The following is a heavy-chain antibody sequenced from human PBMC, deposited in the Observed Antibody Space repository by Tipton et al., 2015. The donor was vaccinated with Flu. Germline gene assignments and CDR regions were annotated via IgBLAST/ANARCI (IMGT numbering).Heavy chain of an antibody. CDR1: GDSISRGSYY. Sequence: LRLSCTVSGDSISRGSYYYNWIRQPAGEGLEWIGRVYTNTNTNYKASLKSRVTISIDRSKNQFSLRLSSVTAADTAMYYCAREKSIMGYWGQGTLVTVSS. CDR2: VYTNTNT. V-gene: IGHV4-61*02. D-gene: IGHD6-6*01. J-gene: IGHJ4*02. CDR3: AREKSIMGY.